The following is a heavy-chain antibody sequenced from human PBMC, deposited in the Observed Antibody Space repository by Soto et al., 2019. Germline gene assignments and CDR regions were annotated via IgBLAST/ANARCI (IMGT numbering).Heavy chain of an antibody. D-gene: IGHD2-15*01. CDR1: GGSISSYY. V-gene: IGHV4-59*08. CDR2: IYYSGST. J-gene: IGHJ4*02. CDR3: ARVVVVAAQVPYFDY. Sequence: PSETLSLTCTVSGGSISSYYWSWIRQPPGKGLEWIGYIYYSGSTNYNPSLKSRVTISVDTSKNQFSLKLSSVTAADTAVYYCARVVVVAAQVPYFDYWGQGTLVTVSS.